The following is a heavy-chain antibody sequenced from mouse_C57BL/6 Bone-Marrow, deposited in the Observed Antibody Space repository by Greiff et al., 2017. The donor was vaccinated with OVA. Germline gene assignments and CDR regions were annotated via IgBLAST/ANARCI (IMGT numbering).Heavy chain of an antibody. V-gene: IGHV1-55*01. CDR1: GYTFTSYW. CDR3: ARWDYDLWFAY. J-gene: IGHJ3*01. D-gene: IGHD2-4*01. Sequence: QVQLKQSGAELVKPGASVKMSCKASGYTFTSYWITWVKQRPGQGLEWIGDIYPGSGSTNYNEKFKSKATLTVDTSSSTAYMQLSSLTSEDSAVYYCARWDYDLWFAYWGQGTLVTVSA. CDR2: IYPGSGST.